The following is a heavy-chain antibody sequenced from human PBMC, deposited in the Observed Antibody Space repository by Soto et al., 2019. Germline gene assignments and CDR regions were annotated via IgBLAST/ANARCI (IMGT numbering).Heavy chain of an antibody. CDR2: IIPIFGTA. D-gene: IGHD5-18*01. CDR3: ARGGRIQLWLRGIAVAGAFDY. V-gene: IGHV1-69*01. Sequence: QVQLVQSGAEVKKPGSSVKVSCKASGGTFSSYAISWVRQAPGQGLEWMGGIIPIFGTANYAQKFQGRVTITADESTSTAYMELSSLRSEDTAVYYCARGGRIQLWLRGIAVAGAFDYWGQGTLVTVSS. CDR1: GGTFSSYA. J-gene: IGHJ4*02.